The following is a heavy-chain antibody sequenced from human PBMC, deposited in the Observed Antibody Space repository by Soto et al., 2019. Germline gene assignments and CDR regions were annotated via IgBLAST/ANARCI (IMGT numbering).Heavy chain of an antibody. CDR3: AKDAAPFYRVWDTFDM. V-gene: IGHV3-23*01. CDR1: GFTFSDYA. D-gene: IGHD2-8*01. Sequence: EVQLLESGGGVVQPGGSLRLSCAASGFTFSDYAMSWVRQTPGKGLQWVSGVGGSDDDKHYADSVRGRVIVSRDNSKNTLFLQMNRMGAEDTAIYCCAKDAAPFYRVWDTFDMWGQGTEVTVSP. J-gene: IGHJ3*02. CDR2: VGGSDDDK.